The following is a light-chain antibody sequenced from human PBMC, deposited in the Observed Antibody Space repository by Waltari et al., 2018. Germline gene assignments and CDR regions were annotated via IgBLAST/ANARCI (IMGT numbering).Light chain of an antibody. CDR1: SSDVGGYNY. Sequence: QSALTQPPSASGSPGQSVTISCTGTSSDVGGYNYVSWYQQHPGKAPKLMIYEVSKRPSGVPARFSGSKSGNTASLTVSGLQAEDEADYYCSSYAGSNIYVFGTGTKVTVL. CDR2: EVS. J-gene: IGLJ1*01. CDR3: SSYAGSNIYV. V-gene: IGLV2-8*01.